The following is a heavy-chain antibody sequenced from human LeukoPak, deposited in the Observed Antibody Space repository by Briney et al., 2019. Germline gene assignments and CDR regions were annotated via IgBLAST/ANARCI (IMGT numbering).Heavy chain of an antibody. CDR1: GGSISSYY. J-gene: IGHJ3*02. CDR3: AREGRLVNDAFDI. V-gene: IGHV4-59*01. D-gene: IGHD6-19*01. Sequence: SETLSLTCTVSGGSISSYYWSWIRQSPGKGLEWIGYIYYSGSTNYNPSLKSRVTISVDTSKNQFSLKLSSVTAADTAVYYCAREGRLVNDAFDIWGQGTMVTVSS. CDR2: IYYSGST.